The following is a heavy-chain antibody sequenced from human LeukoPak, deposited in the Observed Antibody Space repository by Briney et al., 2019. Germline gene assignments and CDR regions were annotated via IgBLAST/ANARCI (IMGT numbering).Heavy chain of an antibody. CDR2: ISYDGSNK. J-gene: IGHJ5*02. V-gene: IGHV3-30-3*01. Sequence: PGGSLRLSCAASGFTFSSYAMHWVRQAPGKGLEWVAVISYDGSNKYYADSVKGRFTISRDNSKNTLYLQMNSLRAEDTAVYYCARAGYGSGGYTRNWFDPWGQGTLVTVSS. CDR3: ARAGYGSGGYTRNWFDP. D-gene: IGHD3-10*01. CDR1: GFTFSSYA.